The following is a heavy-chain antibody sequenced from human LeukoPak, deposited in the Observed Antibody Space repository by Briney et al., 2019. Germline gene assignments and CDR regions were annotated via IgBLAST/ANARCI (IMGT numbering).Heavy chain of an antibody. J-gene: IGHJ4*02. CDR2: ISGRSSTI. Sequence: PGGSLRLSCAASTFTFSDYSMNWVSQAPGKGLEGVSYISGRSSTIYYADSVKGRFTISRDNAQNSMYLQMNSLRAEDTAVYYCARDRIKSGSYYFDYWGQGTLVTVSS. CDR1: TFTFSDYS. D-gene: IGHD1-26*01. V-gene: IGHV3-48*01. CDR3: ARDRIKSGSYYFDY.